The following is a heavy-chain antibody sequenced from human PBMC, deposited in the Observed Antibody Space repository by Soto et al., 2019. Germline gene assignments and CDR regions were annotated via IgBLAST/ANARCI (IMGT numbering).Heavy chain of an antibody. CDR1: GFTFSSYA. CDR2: ISGSGGST. J-gene: IGHJ4*02. V-gene: IGHV3-23*01. D-gene: IGHD2-2*01. CDR3: AKVYSSSTSCYYPEYYFDY. Sequence: GGFLRLSCAASGFTFSSYAMSWVRQAPGKGLEWVSAISGSGGSTYYADSVKGRFTISRDNSKNTLYLQMNSLRAEDTAVYYCAKVYSSSTSCYYPEYYFDYWGQGTLVTVSS.